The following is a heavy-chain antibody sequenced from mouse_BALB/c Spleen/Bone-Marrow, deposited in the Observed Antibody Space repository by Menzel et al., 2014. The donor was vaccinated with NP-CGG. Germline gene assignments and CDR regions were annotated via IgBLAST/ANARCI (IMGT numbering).Heavy chain of an antibody. CDR2: IDPANGNT. CDR1: GFNIKDTY. D-gene: IGHD1-2*01. CDR3: AKVPLLRISGLDY. V-gene: IGHV14-3*02. Sequence: VQLKQSGAELVKPGASVKLSCTASGFNIKDTYMHWVKQRPEQGLEWIGRIDPANGNTKYDPKFQGKATITADTSSNTSYLQLITLTSDYTAVYYCAKVPLLRISGLDYWGQRTTLTVSS. J-gene: IGHJ2*01.